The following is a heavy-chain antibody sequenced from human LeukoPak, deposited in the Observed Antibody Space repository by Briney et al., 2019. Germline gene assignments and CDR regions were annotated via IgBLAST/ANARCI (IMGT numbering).Heavy chain of an antibody. CDR2: IYHSGST. CDR1: GGSISRSNW. Sequence: SETLSLTCAVSGGSISRSNWWSWVRQPPGKGLEWIGEIYHSGSTNYNPSLKSRVTMSVDTSKNQFSLKLNSVTAADTAVYYCARDYDVLTAYPPTQLFDPWGQGTLVTVSS. V-gene: IGHV4-4*02. J-gene: IGHJ5*02. CDR3: ARDYDVLTAYPPTQLFDP. D-gene: IGHD3-9*01.